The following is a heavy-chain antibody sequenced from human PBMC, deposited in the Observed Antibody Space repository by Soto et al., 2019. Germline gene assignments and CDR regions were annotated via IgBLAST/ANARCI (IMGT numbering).Heavy chain of an antibody. CDR2: INHSGST. J-gene: IGHJ5*02. CDR1: GGSFSGYY. D-gene: IGHD3-3*01. CDR3: ARGPPQTYYDFWSGPRRSGWFDP. V-gene: IGHV4-34*01. Sequence: QVQLQQWGAGLLEPSETLSLTCAVYGGSFSGYYWSWIRQPPGKGLEWIGEINHSGSTNYNPSLKSRVTISVDTSKNQFSLKLSSVTAADTAVYYCARGPPQTYYDFWSGPRRSGWFDPWGQGTLVTVSS.